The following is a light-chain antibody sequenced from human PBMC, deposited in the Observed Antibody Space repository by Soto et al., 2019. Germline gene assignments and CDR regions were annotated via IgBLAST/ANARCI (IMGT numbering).Light chain of an antibody. J-gene: IGKJ4*01. Sequence: IQMTQSPSSLSASVEYRFMITFRAIQSISNHLNWYQQKPGKAPKLLIFAASSLQSGVPSRFSGSGSGTDFTLTISSLQPEDSATYYCQKSFGTPLTFGGGTKVDIK. CDR2: AAS. CDR1: QSISNH. V-gene: IGKV1-39*01. CDR3: QKSFGTPLT.